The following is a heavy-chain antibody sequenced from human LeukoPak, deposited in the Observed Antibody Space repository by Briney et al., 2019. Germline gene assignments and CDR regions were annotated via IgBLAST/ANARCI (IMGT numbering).Heavy chain of an antibody. J-gene: IGHJ5*02. D-gene: IGHD2-15*01. V-gene: IGHV4-39*07. CDR1: GGSISSSSYY. CDR2: IYYSGST. CDR3: AGNVVVVAANWFDP. Sequence: PSETLSLTCTVSGGSISSSSYYWGWIRQPPGKGLEWIGSIYYSGSTYYNPSLKSRVTISVDTSKNQFSLKLSSVTAADTAVYYCAGNVVVVAANWFDPWGQGTLVTVSS.